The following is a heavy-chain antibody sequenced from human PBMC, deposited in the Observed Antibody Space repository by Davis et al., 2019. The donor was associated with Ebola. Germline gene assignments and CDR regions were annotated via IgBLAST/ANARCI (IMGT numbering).Heavy chain of an antibody. V-gene: IGHV1-18*04. CDR3: ARAPNYDVLTGTSSYYFDY. Sequence: ALVKVSCKSSGYTFTSYGLVWVRQAPGLGLEWMGWISGFNTNTNFAQKFRGRVTVSKDTSTNTAYMDLRSLTSDGTAIYYCARAPNYDVLTGTSSYYFDYWGQGTLVTVSS. J-gene: IGHJ4*02. D-gene: IGHD3-9*01. CDR1: GYTFTSYG. CDR2: ISGFNTNT.